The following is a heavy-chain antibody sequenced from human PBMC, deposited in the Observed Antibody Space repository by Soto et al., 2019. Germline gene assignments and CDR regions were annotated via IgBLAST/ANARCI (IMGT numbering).Heavy chain of an antibody. CDR2: FSYGGST. V-gene: IGHV4-39*07. Sequence: SETLSLTCTVSGDSISSGSAYWGWVRQPPGKGLEWICSFSYGGSTHYNPSLKSRVTISVDTSKNQFSLKLTSVTAADTAVYYCARDKITGLFDYWGQGTLVTVSS. J-gene: IGHJ4*02. CDR3: ARDKITGLFDY. CDR1: GDSISSGSAY. D-gene: IGHD2-8*02.